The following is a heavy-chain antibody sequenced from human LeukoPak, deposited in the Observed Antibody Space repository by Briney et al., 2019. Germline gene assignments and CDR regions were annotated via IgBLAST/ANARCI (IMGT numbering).Heavy chain of an antibody. V-gene: IGHV4-4*07. CDR2: IYTSGST. D-gene: IGHD2-2*02. J-gene: IGHJ6*03. Sequence: SETLSLTCTVSGGSISSYYWSWIRQPAGKGLEWIGRIYTSGSTNYNPSLKSRVTMSVDTSKNQFSLKLSSVTAADTAVYYCARSSGYCSSTSCYTNRYYYYYMDVWGKGTTVTVSS. CDR1: GGSISSYY. CDR3: ARSSGYCSSTSCYTNRYYYYYMDV.